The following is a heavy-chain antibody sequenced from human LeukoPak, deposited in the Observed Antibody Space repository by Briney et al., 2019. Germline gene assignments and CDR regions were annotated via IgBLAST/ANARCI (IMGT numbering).Heavy chain of an antibody. Sequence: AGGSLRLSCAASGFNSSNYWMHWVRQGPGKGLVWVSRIDSDGSSTNYADSVKGRFTISRDSAKNTLYLQMNSLRAEDTAVYYCARPLIVGATTDLDVWGQGTTVTVSS. J-gene: IGHJ6*02. CDR3: ARPLIVGATTDLDV. D-gene: IGHD1-26*01. CDR2: IDSDGSST. CDR1: GFNSSNYW. V-gene: IGHV3-74*01.